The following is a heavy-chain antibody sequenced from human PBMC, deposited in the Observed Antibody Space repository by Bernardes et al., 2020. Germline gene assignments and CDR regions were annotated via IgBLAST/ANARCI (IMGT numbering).Heavy chain of an antibody. J-gene: IGHJ5*02. Sequence: SEPLSLTCTVSGGSISSGGYYWSWLLQHPGKGLEWIGYIYYSGSTYYNPSLKSRVTISVDTSKNQFSLKLSSVTAADTAVYYCARSGSSNYLLRFDPWGQGTLVTVSS. V-gene: IGHV4-31*03. CDR2: IYYSGST. CDR3: ARSGSSNYLLRFDP. D-gene: IGHD4-4*01. CDR1: GGSISSGGYY.